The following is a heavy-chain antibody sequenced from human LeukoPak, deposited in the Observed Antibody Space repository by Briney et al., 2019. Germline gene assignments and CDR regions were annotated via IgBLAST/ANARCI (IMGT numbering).Heavy chain of an antibody. Sequence: ASVKVSCKASGYTFTSYAMNWVRQAPGQGLEWMGWISAYNGNTNYAQKLQGRVTMTTDTSTSTAYMELRSLRSDDTAVYYCARDYFPRFLEWSPNAFDIWGQGTMVTVSS. CDR3: ARDYFPRFLEWSPNAFDI. CDR1: GYTFTSYA. CDR2: ISAYNGNT. D-gene: IGHD3-3*01. V-gene: IGHV1-18*01. J-gene: IGHJ3*02.